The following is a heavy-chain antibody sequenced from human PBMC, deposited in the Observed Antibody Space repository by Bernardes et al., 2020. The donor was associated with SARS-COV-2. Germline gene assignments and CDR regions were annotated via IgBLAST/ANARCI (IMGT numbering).Heavy chain of an antibody. CDR1: GYTLTELS. V-gene: IGHV1-24*01. CDR2: FDPEDGET. CDR3: HVFRDPIRFLEWLHEKDFDD. J-gene: IGHJ4*02. Sequence: ASVKVSCKVSGYTLTELSMHWVRQAPGKGLEWMGGFDPEDGETIYAQKFQGRVTMTEDTSTDTAYMELSSLRSEDTAVYYCHVFRDPIRFLEWLHEKDFDDWGQGTLVTVSS. D-gene: IGHD3-3*01.